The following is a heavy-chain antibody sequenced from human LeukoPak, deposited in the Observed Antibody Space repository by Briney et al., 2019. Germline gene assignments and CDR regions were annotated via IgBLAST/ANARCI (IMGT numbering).Heavy chain of an antibody. Sequence: GRSLRLSCAASGFTFSSYGMHWVRQAPGKGLEWVAVIWYDYADSVKGRFTISRDNSKNTLFLQMNSLRAEDTAVYYCARGGRYGDYVVGFDYWGQGTLVTVSS. CDR1: GFTFSSYG. J-gene: IGHJ4*02. CDR2: IWY. D-gene: IGHD4-17*01. V-gene: IGHV3-33*03. CDR3: ARGGRYGDYVVGFDY.